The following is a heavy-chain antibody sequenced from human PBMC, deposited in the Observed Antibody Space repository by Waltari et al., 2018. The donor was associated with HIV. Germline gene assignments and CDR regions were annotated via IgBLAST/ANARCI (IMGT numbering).Heavy chain of an antibody. CDR2: ISWDGGST. CDR1: GFTFDDYN. J-gene: IGHJ5*02. V-gene: IGHV3-43*01. D-gene: IGHD5-12*01. CDR3: AKRDGYNYGLRA. Sequence: EVQLVESGGVVVQTGGSLRLYCAASGFTFDDYNMHRVGQAQGKGLEWVSLISWDGGSTYYADSVKGRFTISRDNSKNSLYLQMNSLRTEDTALYYCAKRDGYNYGLRAWGQGTLVTVSS.